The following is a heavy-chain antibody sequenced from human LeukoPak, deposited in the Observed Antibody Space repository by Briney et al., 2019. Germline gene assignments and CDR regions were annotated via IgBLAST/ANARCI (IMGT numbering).Heavy chain of an antibody. CDR3: ARSPLTLDRHYYDSSGYGRAFDI. V-gene: IGHV5-51*01. CDR2: IYPGDSDT. CDR1: GYSFTSYW. J-gene: IGHJ3*02. Sequence: PGESLKISCKGSGYSFTSYWIGWVRQMPGKGLEWMGIIYPGDSDTRYSPSFQGQVTISADKSISTAYLQWSSLKASDAAMYYCARSPLTLDRHYYDSSGYGRAFDIWGQGTMVTVSS. D-gene: IGHD3-22*01.